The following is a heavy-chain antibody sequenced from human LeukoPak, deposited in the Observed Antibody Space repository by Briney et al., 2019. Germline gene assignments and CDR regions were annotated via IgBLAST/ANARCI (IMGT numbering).Heavy chain of an antibody. V-gene: IGHV3-23*01. J-gene: IGHJ4*02. Sequence: PGGSLRLSCVASGFTFSSYAMSWVRQAPGKGLEWVSGISASGGSTYYADSVKGRFTISRDNSKNTLYLQMNSLRAEDTAVYYCAKIPVPYSSGWSNFDYWGQGTLVTVSS. D-gene: IGHD6-19*01. CDR2: ISASGGST. CDR1: GFTFSSYA. CDR3: AKIPVPYSSGWSNFDY.